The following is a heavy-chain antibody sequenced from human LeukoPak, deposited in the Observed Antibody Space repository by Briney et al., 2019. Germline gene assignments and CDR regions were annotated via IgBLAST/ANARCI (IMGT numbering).Heavy chain of an antibody. CDR3: ARRSSSRDRSDY. CDR2: IYPGDSDT. D-gene: IGHD6-13*01. J-gene: IGHJ4*02. CDR1: GYTFTTYW. Sequence: AESLQILCKGSGYTFTTYWTAWVRQMPGKGLEWMGIIYPGDSDTRYSPSFQGQVTISADKSISTAYLQWSSLKASDTAIYYCARRSSSRDRSDYWGQGTVHTVSS. V-gene: IGHV5-51*01.